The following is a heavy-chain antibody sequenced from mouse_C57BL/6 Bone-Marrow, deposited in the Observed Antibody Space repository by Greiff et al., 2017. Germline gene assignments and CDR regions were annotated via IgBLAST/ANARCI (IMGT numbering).Heavy chain of an antibody. CDR2: INPSSGYT. J-gene: IGHJ4*01. CDR1: GYTFTSYW. Sequence: QVQLQQSGAELAKPGASVKLSCKASGYTFTSYWLHWVKQRPGQGLEWIGYINPSSGYTKYNQKFKDKATLTADKSSSTAYMQMSNLSFKDSAVYYCARGISTMVKGYAMDYWGQGTSVTVSS. D-gene: IGHD2-2*01. CDR3: ARGISTMVKGYAMDY. V-gene: IGHV1-7*01.